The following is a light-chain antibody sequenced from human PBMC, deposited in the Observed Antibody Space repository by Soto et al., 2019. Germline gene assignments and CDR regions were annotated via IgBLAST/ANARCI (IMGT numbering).Light chain of an antibody. J-gene: IGLJ3*02. CDR2: DVN. V-gene: IGLV2-11*01. CDR3: CSYAGNKTLV. Sequence: QSALTQPRSVSGSPGQSVTIPCTGTSSDVGTYNYVSWYQQHPGKAPKFMIYDVNNRPSGVPDRFSGSKSGNTASLTISGLQAEDEADYYCCSYAGNKTLVFGGGTKLPVL. CDR1: SSDVGTYNY.